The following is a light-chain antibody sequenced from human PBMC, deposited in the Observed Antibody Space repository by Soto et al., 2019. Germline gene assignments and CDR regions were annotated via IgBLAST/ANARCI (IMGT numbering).Light chain of an antibody. Sequence: DIQMTQSPSTLSASVGDRFTITCRSSHNIYSWLACYQQKPGKGPRLLIHGASSLESGGPARSSGSWSGTKFTLSIRSLQPDDFATYYCQPYNYYWTFGQGTKV. CDR1: HNIYSW. J-gene: IGKJ1*01. V-gene: IGKV1-5*01. CDR3: QPYNYYWT. CDR2: GAS.